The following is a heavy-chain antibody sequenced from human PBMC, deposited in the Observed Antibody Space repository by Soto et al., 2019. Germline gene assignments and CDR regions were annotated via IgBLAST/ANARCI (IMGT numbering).Heavy chain of an antibody. Sequence: PSETLSLTCAVSGASITHYYWNWIRQSPGKGLEWIVSFSSTGSTVYNPSLGSRVTMSVDTPKNQFSLKLSSVTAVDTAVYYCARTGIVPAAMWVPPEDYYYYGMDVWGQGTTVTVSS. V-gene: IGHV4-4*08. CDR1: GASITHYY. CDR3: ARTGIVPAAMWVPPEDYYYYGMDV. CDR2: FSSTGST. J-gene: IGHJ6*02. D-gene: IGHD2-2*01.